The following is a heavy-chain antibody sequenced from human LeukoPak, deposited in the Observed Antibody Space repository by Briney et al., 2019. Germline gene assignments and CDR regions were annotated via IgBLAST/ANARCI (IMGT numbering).Heavy chain of an antibody. V-gene: IGHV3-15*01. CDR3: TTGSYDSSGYYRELDY. CDR1: GFTFSTYS. CDR2: IKSKTDGGTT. D-gene: IGHD3-22*01. J-gene: IGHJ4*02. Sequence: GGSLRLSCAASGFTFSTYSMNWVRQAPGKGLEWVGRIKSKTDGGTTDYAAPVKGRFTISRDDSKNTLYLQMNSLKTEDTAVYYCTTGSYDSSGYYRELDYWGQGTLVTVSS.